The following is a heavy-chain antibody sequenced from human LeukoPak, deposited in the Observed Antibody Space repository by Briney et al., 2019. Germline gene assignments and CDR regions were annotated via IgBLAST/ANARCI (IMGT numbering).Heavy chain of an antibody. V-gene: IGHV3-74*01. D-gene: IGHD2-21*02. CDR1: GFIFSTYW. CDR2: INSDGSGT. CDR3: ARDTPPAYCGSDCYYSFDI. J-gene: IGHJ3*02. Sequence: PGGSLRLSCAASGFIFSTYWMHWVRQAPGKGLVWVSRINSDGSGTSYADSVKGRFTISRDNAKNTLYLQMNSLRAEDTAVYYCARDTPPAYCGSDCYYSFDIWGQGTMVTVSS.